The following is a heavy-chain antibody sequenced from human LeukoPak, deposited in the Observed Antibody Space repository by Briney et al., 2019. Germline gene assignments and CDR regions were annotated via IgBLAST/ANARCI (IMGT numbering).Heavy chain of an antibody. Sequence: GGTLRLSCAASGFTFSSYAMSWVRQAPGKGLEWVSGITGSGSGTYYADSVKGRFTISRDNSKNTLYLQMNSLSADDTAVYYCARDKLRGSAGNYYYMDVWGKGTTVTVSS. J-gene: IGHJ6*03. D-gene: IGHD1-26*01. CDR3: ARDKLRGSAGNYYYMDV. V-gene: IGHV3-23*01. CDR1: GFTFSSYA. CDR2: ITGSGSGT.